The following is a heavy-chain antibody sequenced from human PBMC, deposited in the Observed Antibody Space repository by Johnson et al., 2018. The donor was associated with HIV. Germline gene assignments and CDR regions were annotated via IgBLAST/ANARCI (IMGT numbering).Heavy chain of an antibody. Sequence: EVQVVESGGGVVQPGRSLRLSCAVSGFTFSDYGMHWVRQAPGKGLDWVSGINWNGGSTGYVDSVKGRFTISRDNAKKSLYLQMNSLTAEDTALYYCARDPTTHNSRLTGDFGAFDIWGQGTMVTVSS. CDR3: ARDPTTHNSRLTGDFGAFDI. V-gene: IGHV3-20*04. CDR1: GFTFSDYG. CDR2: INWNGGST. J-gene: IGHJ3*02. D-gene: IGHD7-27*01.